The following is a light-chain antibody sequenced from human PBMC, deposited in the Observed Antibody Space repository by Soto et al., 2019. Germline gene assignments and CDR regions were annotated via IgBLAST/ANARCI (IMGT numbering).Light chain of an antibody. J-gene: IGKJ4*01. CDR2: VAS. CDR1: QRVSSAL. Sequence: VLTQSPGTLSVSPGERATLSCRASQRVSSALFAWYQQRPGQAPRLIIYVASTRVAGIPDKFSGSGSAPGFPVTIHSLNPDDCTVYYCQTYGNSPLAFGGATKLEI. V-gene: IGKV3-20*01. CDR3: QTYGNSPLA.